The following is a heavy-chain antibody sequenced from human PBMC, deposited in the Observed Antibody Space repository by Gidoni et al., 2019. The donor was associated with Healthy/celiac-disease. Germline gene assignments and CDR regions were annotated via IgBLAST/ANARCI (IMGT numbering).Heavy chain of an antibody. CDR1: GGSFSGYY. D-gene: IGHD2-2*02. CDR3: ARGVEYQLLYDAFDI. Sequence: QVQLQQWGAGLLKPSETLSLLCAVYGGSFSGYYWSWIRQPPGKGRQWIGEINHRGSTNYNPSLKSRVTISVDTSKNQFSLKLSSVTAADTAVYYCARGVEYQLLYDAFDIWGQGTMVTVSS. J-gene: IGHJ3*02. V-gene: IGHV4-34*01. CDR2: INHRGST.